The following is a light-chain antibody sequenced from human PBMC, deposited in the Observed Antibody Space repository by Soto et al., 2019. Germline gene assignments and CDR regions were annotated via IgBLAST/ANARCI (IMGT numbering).Light chain of an antibody. J-gene: IGKJ1*01. CDR2: AAS. V-gene: IGKV1-39*01. CDR3: QQSYSTPPWT. Sequence: DIQMTQSPSSLSASVGDRVTITCRASQSIVTYLNWYLQKPGKAPQLLIYAASNLQSGVPSRFSGSRSGTDFTLTISSLQPEDFATYFCQQSYSTPPWTFGQGTKVEIK. CDR1: QSIVTY.